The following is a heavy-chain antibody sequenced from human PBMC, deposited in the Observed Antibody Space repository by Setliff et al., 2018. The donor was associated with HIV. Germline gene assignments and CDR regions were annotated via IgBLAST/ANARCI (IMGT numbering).Heavy chain of an antibody. J-gene: IGHJ5*02. CDR1: GDPIFIGGYY. CDR3: AKEGDSVDNWLDP. Sequence: SETLSLTCTVPGDPIFIGGYYWSWIRQHPGGGLEWIGYIYHTGKTYYNPSLQSRIIMSLDMSQNQFSLKLSSVTAADTAVYYCAKEGDSVDNWLDPWGPGTLGTVPQ. V-gene: IGHV4-31*03. CDR2: IYHTGKT. D-gene: IGHD1-26*01.